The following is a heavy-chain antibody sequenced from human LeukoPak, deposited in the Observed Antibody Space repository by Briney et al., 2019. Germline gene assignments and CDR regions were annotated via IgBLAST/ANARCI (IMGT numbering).Heavy chain of an antibody. CDR3: ARGRGVAVTGTIDY. V-gene: IGHV1-2*02. Sequence: ASVKVSFKASGYTFTVYYMHWVRQAPGQGLEWKGWINPNSGGAKYAQKFQGRVTMTADTATGTDYMELRGLTSDDTAVYYCARGRGVAVTGTIDYWGQGTLVTVSS. CDR1: GYTFTVYY. CDR2: INPNSGGA. J-gene: IGHJ4*02. D-gene: IGHD6-19*01.